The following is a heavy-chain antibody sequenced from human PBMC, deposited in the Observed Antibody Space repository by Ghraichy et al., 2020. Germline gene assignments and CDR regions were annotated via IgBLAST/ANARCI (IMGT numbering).Heavy chain of an antibody. CDR2: ISSDTIYT. D-gene: IGHD5-12*01. Sequence: GGSLRLSCAASGFTFSDDYMTWIRQAPGKGLEWVAYISSDTIYTNYADSVKGRFTISRDNARNSLYLQMNSLRAEDTAVYYCARGGGGYVTSGSGIDYWALGTVVTVSS. CDR3: ARGGGGYVTSGSGIDY. J-gene: IGHJ4*01. CDR1: GFTFSDDY. V-gene: IGHV3-11*05.